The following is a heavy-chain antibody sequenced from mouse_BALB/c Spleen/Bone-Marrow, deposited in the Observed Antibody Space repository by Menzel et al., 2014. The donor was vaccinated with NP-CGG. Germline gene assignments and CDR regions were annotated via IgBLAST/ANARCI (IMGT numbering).Heavy chain of an antibody. CDR2: IYPGNSDT. V-gene: IGHV1-5*01. Sequence: DVQLQESGTVLARPGAAVKMSCKASGYTFSNYWMHWVKQRPGQGLEWIGTIYPGNSDTTYNQKFKGKAKLTAVTSTSTAYKELSSLTNEDSAVYYCTTLARSDFDYWGQGTPLTVSS. CDR3: TTLARSDFDY. D-gene: IGHD3-1*01. J-gene: IGHJ2*01. CDR1: GYTFSNYW.